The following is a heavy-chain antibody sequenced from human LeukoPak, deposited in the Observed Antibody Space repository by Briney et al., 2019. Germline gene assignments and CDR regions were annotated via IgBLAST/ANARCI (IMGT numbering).Heavy chain of an antibody. Sequence: ASVKVSCKVSGYTFTSYGIAWLRQAPGQGLEWMGWISVYYGTPHYSQKFQDRLTMTTDTSTNTAYMELRNLRSDDTAVYYCARDGIAAAGTRNGMDVWGQGTTVTVSS. CDR3: ARDGIAAAGTRNGMDV. V-gene: IGHV1-18*01. J-gene: IGHJ6*02. CDR2: ISVYYGTP. CDR1: GYTFTSYG. D-gene: IGHD6-13*01.